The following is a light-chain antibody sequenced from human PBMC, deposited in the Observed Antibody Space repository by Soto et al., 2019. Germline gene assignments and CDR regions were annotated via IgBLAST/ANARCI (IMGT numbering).Light chain of an antibody. CDR2: AAS. V-gene: IGKV1-39*01. Sequence: DIQMTQSPSSLSASVGDRVTITCRASQSISSYLIWYQQKPGKAPKVLIYAASSLQSGVPSRFSGSGSGTDFTLTISSLQPEDFATYYCQQSDSTPLTFGGGTRVEIK. J-gene: IGKJ4*01. CDR1: QSISSY. CDR3: QQSDSTPLT.